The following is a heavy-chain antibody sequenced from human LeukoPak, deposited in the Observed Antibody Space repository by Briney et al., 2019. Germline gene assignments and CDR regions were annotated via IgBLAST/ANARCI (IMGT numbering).Heavy chain of an antibody. CDR3: ARNSSSGGGYFDY. CDR1: GGSISSSSYY. V-gene: IGHV4-39*01. J-gene: IGHJ4*02. Sequence: KPSETLSLTCTVSGGSISSSSYYWGWIRQPPGKGLEWIGSIYYSGSTYYNPSLKSRVTTSVDTSKNQFSLKLSSVTAADTAVYYCARNSSSGGGYFDYWGQGTLVTASS. CDR2: IYYSGST. D-gene: IGHD6-6*01.